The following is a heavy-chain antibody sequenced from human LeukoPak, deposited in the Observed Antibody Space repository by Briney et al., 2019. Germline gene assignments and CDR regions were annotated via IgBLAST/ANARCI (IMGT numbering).Heavy chain of an antibody. Sequence: GGSRRLSCAASGFTFSSYGMHWVRQAPGKGLEWVAVISYDGSNKYYADSVKGRFTISRDNSKNTLYLQMNSLRAEDTAVYYCALLIVVDSYWGQGTLVTVSS. D-gene: IGHD2-15*01. CDR1: GFTFSSYG. V-gene: IGHV3-30*03. J-gene: IGHJ4*02. CDR2: ISYDGSNK. CDR3: ALLIVVDSY.